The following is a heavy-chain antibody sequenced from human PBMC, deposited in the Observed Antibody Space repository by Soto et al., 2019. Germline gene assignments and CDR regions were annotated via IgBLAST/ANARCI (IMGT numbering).Heavy chain of an antibody. V-gene: IGHV4-30-4*01. D-gene: IGHD4-17*01. J-gene: IGHJ4*02. Sequence: PSETLSLTCTVSGGSIRSGGYFWSWIRQPPGKGLGWIGFISYSGTTHYSASLRSRVSISVDTSKNQFSLDLSSVTAADTAVYYCATMGTPVTGLYYFDYWGQGTLVTVSS. CDR3: ATMGTPVTGLYYFDY. CDR1: GGSIRSGGYF. CDR2: ISYSGTT.